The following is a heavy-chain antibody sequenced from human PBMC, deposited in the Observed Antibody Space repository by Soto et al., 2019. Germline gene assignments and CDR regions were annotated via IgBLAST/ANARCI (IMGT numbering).Heavy chain of an antibody. Sequence: QVQLVQSGAEVKKPGASVKVSCKASGYTFTNYGFSWVRQAPGQGLEWMGWISGYNGNTNYAERLQGRVTMTTDTSTITAYMERKSLRYDDTAVYSCAREGQLGYWGQGTPVTVSS. CDR3: AREGQLGY. J-gene: IGHJ4*02. CDR1: GYTFTNYG. D-gene: IGHD6-6*01. V-gene: IGHV1-18*01. CDR2: ISGYNGNT.